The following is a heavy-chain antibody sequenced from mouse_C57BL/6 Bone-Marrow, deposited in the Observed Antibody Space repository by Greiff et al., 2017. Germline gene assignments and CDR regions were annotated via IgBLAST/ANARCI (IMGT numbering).Heavy chain of an antibody. CDR2: MHPNGGSP. D-gene: IGHD2-4*01. V-gene: IGHV1-64*01. Sequence: QVQLQQPGAELVKPGASVKLSCTASGYTFTNYWMHWVKQRPGQGLEWIGMMHPNGGSPDYNEKFKSEATLSVDKSSRTAYMELSSLTSEDSAVYDCARSYDYDDYTMDYEGQGKSATV. CDR3: ARSYDYDDYTMDY. J-gene: IGHJ4*01. CDR1: GYTFTNYW.